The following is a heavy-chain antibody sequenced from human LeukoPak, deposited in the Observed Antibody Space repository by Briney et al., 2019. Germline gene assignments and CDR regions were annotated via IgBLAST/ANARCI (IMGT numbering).Heavy chain of an antibody. CDR1: GYTFIAYY. Sequence: ASVKVSCKASGYTFIAYYVHWVRQAPGQGLEWMGRINPNSGGTSYAQKFQGRVTMTGDTSITTAYMELSRLRSNDTAVYYCARRGSGYFDSREAFNLWGQGTMVTVSS. V-gene: IGHV1-2*06. D-gene: IGHD3-22*01. J-gene: IGHJ3*01. CDR3: ARRGSGYFDSREAFNL. CDR2: INPNSGGT.